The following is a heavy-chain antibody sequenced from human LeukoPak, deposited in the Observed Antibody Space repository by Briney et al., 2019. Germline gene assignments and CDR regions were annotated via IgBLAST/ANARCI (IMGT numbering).Heavy chain of an antibody. CDR3: AREGGPYRPLDY. Sequence: SETLSLTCDVSGGSITQTNYWPWVRQPPEKGLEWIGEVNLQGSTNYNPSLMRRVAISVDTSANHVSLQLTSVTAADTAVYYCAREGGPYRPLDYSGQGTLVTVSS. V-gene: IGHV4-4*02. J-gene: IGHJ4*02. CDR2: VNLQGST. CDR1: GGSITQTNY.